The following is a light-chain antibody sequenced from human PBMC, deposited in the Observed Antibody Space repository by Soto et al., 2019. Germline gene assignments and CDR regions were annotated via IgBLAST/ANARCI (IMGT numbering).Light chain of an antibody. J-gene: IGKJ4*01. CDR2: AAS. V-gene: IGKV1-12*01. Sequence: DLQMTQSPSTLSASVGDRVTITCRASQSVSSWLAWYQQKPGKAPKLLIYAASSLQSGVPSRFSGNGSGTDGTINISSLQPEDVATYDGQQANRFPPFFGGGTKVDIK. CDR1: QSVSSW. CDR3: QQANRFPPF.